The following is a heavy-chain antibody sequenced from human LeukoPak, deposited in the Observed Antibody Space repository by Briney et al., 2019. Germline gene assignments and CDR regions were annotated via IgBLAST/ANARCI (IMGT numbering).Heavy chain of an antibody. D-gene: IGHD6-6*01. CDR3: ATTSRYFDH. CDR1: GYSFTSYW. V-gene: IGHV5-51*01. Sequence: ESLKLSCKRSGYSFTSYWIGWVRQMPGKRLESMGVIYPGDSQTRYSPCFHGQVTISANRSLSPAYLQSMNLKASDTAMYYGATTSRYFDHWGQGAQVTVSS. CDR2: IYPGDSQT. J-gene: IGHJ4*02.